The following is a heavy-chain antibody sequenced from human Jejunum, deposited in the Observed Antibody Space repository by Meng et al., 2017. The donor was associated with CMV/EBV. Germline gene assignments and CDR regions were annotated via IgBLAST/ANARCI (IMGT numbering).Heavy chain of an antibody. J-gene: IGHJ4*02. Sequence: SSSNWWSWVRQPPGKGLEWVGEMSPTASSNYNPSLKSRVTMSLDRSRNQFSLRLSSVTAADTAVYYCARGRSTWTTSYEGTFNYWGQRILVTVSS. V-gene: IGHV4-4*02. D-gene: IGHD2/OR15-2a*01. CDR3: ARGRSTWTTSYEGTFNY. CDR1: SSSNW. CDR2: MSPTASS.